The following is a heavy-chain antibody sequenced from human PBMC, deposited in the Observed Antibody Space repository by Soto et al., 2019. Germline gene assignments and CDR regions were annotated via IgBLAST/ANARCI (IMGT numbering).Heavy chain of an antibody. Sequence: XXTLSLPCTVSGGSISSSDYYWGFIRQPPGKGLEWIGTIYYSGTTYYNPSLKSRVTMSVDTSKNQFSLKLRSVTAADTAVYYCARNREVAGTDYWGQGTLVTVSS. CDR2: IYYSGTT. J-gene: IGHJ4*02. CDR3: ARNREVAGTDY. V-gene: IGHV4-39*01. D-gene: IGHD6-19*01. CDR1: GGSISSSDYY.